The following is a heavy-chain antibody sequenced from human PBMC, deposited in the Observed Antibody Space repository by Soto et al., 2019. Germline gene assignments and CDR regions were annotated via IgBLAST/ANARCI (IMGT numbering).Heavy chain of an antibody. CDR1: GGTFSRYG. Sequence: GASVKVSCKASGGTFSRYGINWVRQAPGHGLEWMGGIIPLFGTANYAQKFQGRVTITADESTSTAHMELRSLRSDDTAVYYCARGPRYCSATTCFSGVTWFDPWGQGTLVTVSS. V-gene: IGHV1-69*13. CDR2: IIPLFGTA. D-gene: IGHD2-2*01. J-gene: IGHJ5*02. CDR3: ARGPRYCSATTCFSGVTWFDP.